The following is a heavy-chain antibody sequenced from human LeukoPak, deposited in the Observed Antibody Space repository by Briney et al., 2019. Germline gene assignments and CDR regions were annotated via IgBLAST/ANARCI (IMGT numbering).Heavy chain of an antibody. D-gene: IGHD3-3*01. J-gene: IGHJ5*02. CDR2: MNPNSGNT. CDR3: ARVRVSGITIFGVVPAGENWFDP. Sequence: ASVRVSCKASGYTFISYDIDWVRQATGQGLEWMGWMNPNSGNTGYAQKFQGRVTMTRNTSISTAYMELSSLRSEDTAVYYCARVRVSGITIFGVVPAGENWFDPRGQGTLVTVSS. V-gene: IGHV1-8*01. CDR1: GYTFISYD.